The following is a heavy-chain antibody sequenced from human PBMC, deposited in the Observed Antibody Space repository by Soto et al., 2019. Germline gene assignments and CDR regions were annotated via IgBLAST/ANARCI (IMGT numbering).Heavy chain of an antibody. V-gene: IGHV3-30-3*01. Sequence: GGSLRLSCAASGFTFSSYAMHWVRQAPGKGLEWVAVISYDGSNKYYADSVKGRFTISRDNSKNTLYLQMNSLRAEDTAVYYCARRGYYDSSGFLIGYWGQGTLVTVSS. CDR1: GFTFSSYA. CDR3: ARRGYYDSSGFLIGY. J-gene: IGHJ4*02. D-gene: IGHD3-22*01. CDR2: ISYDGSNK.